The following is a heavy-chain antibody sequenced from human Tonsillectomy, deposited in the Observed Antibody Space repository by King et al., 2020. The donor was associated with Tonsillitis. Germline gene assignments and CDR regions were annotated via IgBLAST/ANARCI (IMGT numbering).Heavy chain of an antibody. CDR2: ISSDGSSK. CDR3: ARGPWMGIFGVIDP. Sequence: VQLVESGGGVVQPGRSLRLSCAVSGFTFSSYAMHWVRRAPGKGLEWVAVISSDGSSKYYADSVKGRFTISRDNSKNTLYLQMNSLRAEDTAVYFCARGPWMGIFGVIDPWGQGTLVTVSS. CDR1: GFTFSSYA. D-gene: IGHD3-3*01. J-gene: IGHJ5*02. V-gene: IGHV3-30*04.